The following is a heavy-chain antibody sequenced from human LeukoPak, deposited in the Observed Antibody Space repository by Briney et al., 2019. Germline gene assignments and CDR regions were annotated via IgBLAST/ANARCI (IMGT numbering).Heavy chain of an antibody. CDR2: ISGSAGST. J-gene: IGHJ4*02. V-gene: IGHV3-23*01. CDR1: GFTFSSYV. D-gene: IGHD5-12*01. Sequence: GGSLRLSCAASGFTFSSYVMSWVRQAPGKGLEWVSGISGSAGSTYYADSVKGRFTISRDTSKNTLFLQMNSLRAEDTAVYYCAKVGAYDRYYFDYWGPGSLVTVSS. CDR3: AKVGAYDRYYFDY.